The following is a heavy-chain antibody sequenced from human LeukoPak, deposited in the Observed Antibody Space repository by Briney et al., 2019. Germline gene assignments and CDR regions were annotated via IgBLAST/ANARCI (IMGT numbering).Heavy chain of an antibody. Sequence: PSETLSLTCTVSGGSISSSSYYWGWIRQPPGKGLEWIGSIYYSGSTYYNPSLKSRVTISVDTSKNQFSLKLSSVTAADTAVYYCARHLRVPHKACCGPFDYWGQGTLVTVSS. CDR1: GGSISSSSYY. CDR2: IYYSGST. J-gene: IGHJ4*02. D-gene: IGHD3-10*01. CDR3: ARHLRVPHKACCGPFDY. V-gene: IGHV4-39*01.